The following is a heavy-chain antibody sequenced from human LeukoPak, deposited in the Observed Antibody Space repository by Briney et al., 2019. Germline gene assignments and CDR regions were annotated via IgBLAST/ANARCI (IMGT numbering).Heavy chain of an antibody. D-gene: IGHD2-21*02. J-gene: IGHJ5*02. CDR3: ARGPCGGDCYKNWFDP. CDR2: IIPIFGTA. CDR1: GGTFSSYA. Sequence: SVKVSCKASGGTFSSYAISWVRQAPGQGLEWMGGIIPIFGTANYAQKFQGRVTITADESTSTAYMELSSLRSENTAVYYCARGPCGGDCYKNWFDPWGQGTLVTVSS. V-gene: IGHV1-69*13.